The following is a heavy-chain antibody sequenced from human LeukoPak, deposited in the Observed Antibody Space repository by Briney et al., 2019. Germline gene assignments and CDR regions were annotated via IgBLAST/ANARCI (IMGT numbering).Heavy chain of an antibody. V-gene: IGHV3-53*01. CDR1: GFTFGDYA. CDR2: IYSGGST. CDR3: ASEDCSSTSCFFDY. D-gene: IGHD2-2*01. J-gene: IGHJ4*02. Sequence: QAGGSLRLSCTASGFTFGDYAMSWFRQAPGKGLEWVSVIYSGGSTYYADSVKGRFTISRDNSKNTLYLQMNSLRAEDTAVYYCASEDCSSTSCFFDYWGQGTLVTVSS.